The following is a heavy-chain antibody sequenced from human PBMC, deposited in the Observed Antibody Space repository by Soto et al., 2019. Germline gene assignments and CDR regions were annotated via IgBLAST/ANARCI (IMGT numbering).Heavy chain of an antibody. D-gene: IGHD3-3*01. Sequence: GGSLRLSCAASGFTFSSYWMSWVRQAPGKGLEWVANIKQDGSEKYYADSVKGRFTISRDNAKNSLYLQMNSLRAEDTAVYYCARVRDDFWSGYYNYYYMDVWGKGTTVTVSS. J-gene: IGHJ6*03. CDR1: GFTFSSYW. CDR2: IKQDGSEK. V-gene: IGHV3-7*01. CDR3: ARVRDDFWSGYYNYYYMDV.